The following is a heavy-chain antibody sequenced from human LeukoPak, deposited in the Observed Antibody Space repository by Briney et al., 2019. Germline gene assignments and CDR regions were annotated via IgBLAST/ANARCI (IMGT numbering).Heavy chain of an antibody. V-gene: IGHV4-30-4*08. CDR2: IYYSGST. Sequence: SQTLSLTCTVSGGSIISSAYYWGWIRQPPGKGLEWIGYIYYSGSTYYNPSLKSRFTISLDTSQNQFSLKLSSVTAADTAVYYCVRTAVSSGSEDYWGQGTLVTVSS. CDR1: GGSIISSAYY. J-gene: IGHJ4*02. CDR3: VRTAVSSGSEDY. D-gene: IGHD6-19*01.